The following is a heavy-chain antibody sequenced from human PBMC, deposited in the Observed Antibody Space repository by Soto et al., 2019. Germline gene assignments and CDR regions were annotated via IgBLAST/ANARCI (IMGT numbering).Heavy chain of an antibody. Sequence: EVQLVESGGGLVQPGRSLRLSCAASGFTFDDYAMHWVRQAPGKGLEWVSGISWNRGSRNYADSVRGRFTISRDNAKNSLFLQMNSLRLEDTALYYCVKALLVIPPANTFDMWGQGTMVTVSS. V-gene: IGHV3-9*01. D-gene: IGHD2-2*01. CDR3: VKALLVIPPANTFDM. J-gene: IGHJ3*02. CDR2: ISWNRGSR. CDR1: GFTFDDYA.